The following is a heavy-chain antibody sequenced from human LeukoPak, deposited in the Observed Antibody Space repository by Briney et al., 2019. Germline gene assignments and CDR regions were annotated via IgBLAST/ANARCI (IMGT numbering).Heavy chain of an antibody. Sequence: ASVKVSCKASGFTFTSSAIHWTRQAPGQRLEWMGWINGGNGNTKFSQNFQGRVTITRDTSASTAYMELSSLRSEDTAMYYCAREKGFRMGFDIWGQGTMVNVSS. D-gene: IGHD1-14*01. V-gene: IGHV1-3*01. CDR1: GFTFTSSA. CDR2: INGGNGNT. J-gene: IGHJ3*02. CDR3: AREKGFRMGFDI.